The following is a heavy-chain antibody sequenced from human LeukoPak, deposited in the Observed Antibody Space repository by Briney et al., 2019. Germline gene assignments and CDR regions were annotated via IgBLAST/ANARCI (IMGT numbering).Heavy chain of an antibody. J-gene: IGHJ4*02. Sequence: GGSLRLSCAASGFRVSNYAISWVRLAPGKGLEWVSGVRGSEDSTYYAGSVKGRFTVSRDTSSNTLYLQMDSLRAEDTAVYYCAKDGYCTTVTCYGWLDYWGLGTLVTVSS. V-gene: IGHV3-23*01. CDR3: AKDGYCTTVTCYGWLDY. CDR1: GFRVSNYA. CDR2: VRGSEDST. D-gene: IGHD2-8*01.